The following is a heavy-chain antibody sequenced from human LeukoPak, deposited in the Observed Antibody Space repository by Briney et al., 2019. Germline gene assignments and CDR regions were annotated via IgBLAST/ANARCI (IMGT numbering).Heavy chain of an antibody. CDR1: GGSISSYY. CDR3: ARDLYGSGSYSSPFDP. D-gene: IGHD3-10*01. CDR2: IYYSGST. V-gene: IGHV4-59*01. J-gene: IGHJ5*02. Sequence: PSETLSLTCTVSGGSISSYYWSWIRQPPGKGLEWIGYIYYSGSTNYNPSLKSRVTISVDTSKNQFSLKLSSVTAADTAVYYCARDLYGSGSYSSPFDPWGQGNLVTVSS.